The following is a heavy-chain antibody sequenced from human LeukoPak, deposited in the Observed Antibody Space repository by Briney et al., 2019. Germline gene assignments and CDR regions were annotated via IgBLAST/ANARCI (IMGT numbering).Heavy chain of an antibody. CDR2: IKQDGSEK. CDR3: ARKTYYYDSSDFGWFDP. D-gene: IGHD3-22*01. CDR1: GFTFSNYW. V-gene: IGHV3-7*01. J-gene: IGHJ5*02. Sequence: GGSLRLSCAVSGFTFSNYWMRWVRQAPGKGLEWVANIKQDGSEKYYVDSVKGRFTISRDNAKNSLYLQMNSLRAEDTAVYYCARKTYYYDSSDFGWFDPWGQGTLVTVSS.